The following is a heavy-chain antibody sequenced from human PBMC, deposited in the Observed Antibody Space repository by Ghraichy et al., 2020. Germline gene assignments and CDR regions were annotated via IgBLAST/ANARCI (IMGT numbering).Heavy chain of an antibody. Sequence: SETLSLTCTVSGGSISSSTYYWGWIRQPPGKGLEWIGSIYYSGSTYYNPSLKSRVTISVDTSKNQFSLKLSSVTAADTAVYYCARQEGYEQHAGEFDLWGQGTLVTVSS. CDR3: ARQEGYEQHAGEFDL. CDR1: GGSISSSTYY. V-gene: IGHV4-39*01. CDR2: IYYSGST. D-gene: IGHD6-13*01. J-gene: IGHJ5*02.